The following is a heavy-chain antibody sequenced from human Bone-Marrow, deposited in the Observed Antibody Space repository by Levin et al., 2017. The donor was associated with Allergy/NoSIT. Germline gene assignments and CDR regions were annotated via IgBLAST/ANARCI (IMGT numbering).Heavy chain of an antibody. D-gene: IGHD3-16*02. CDR1: GFTVSSNY. CDR2: IYSGGST. J-gene: IGHJ6*02. Sequence: GESLKISCAASGFTVSSNYMSWVRQAPGKGLEWVSVIYSGGSTYYADSVKGRFTISRDNSKNTLYLQMNSLRAEDTAVYYCARGFTFGGVIVAYYYYGMDVWGQGTTVTVSS. CDR3: ARGFTFGGVIVAYYYYGMDV. V-gene: IGHV3-53*01.